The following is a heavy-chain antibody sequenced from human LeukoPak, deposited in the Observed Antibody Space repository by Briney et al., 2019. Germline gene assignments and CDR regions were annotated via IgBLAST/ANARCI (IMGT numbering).Heavy chain of an antibody. CDR2: ISSSSSCI. CDR3: ASGYSSSHFDY. J-gene: IGHJ4*02. V-gene: IGHV3-21*01. Sequence: GGSLRLSCAASGFTFSSYSMNWVRQAPGKGLEWVSSISSSSSCIYYADLVKGRFTISRDNAKNSLYLQMNSLRAEDTAVYYCASGYSSSHFDYWGQGTLVTVSS. D-gene: IGHD6-13*01. CDR1: GFTFSSYS.